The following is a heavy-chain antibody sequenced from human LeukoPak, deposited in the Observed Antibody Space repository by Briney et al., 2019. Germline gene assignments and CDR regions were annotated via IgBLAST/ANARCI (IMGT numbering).Heavy chain of an antibody. CDR3: ATRRPYCSSTSCYEINAFDI. J-gene: IGHJ3*02. D-gene: IGHD2-2*01. V-gene: IGHV1-69*01. Sequence: NYAQKFQGRVTITADESTSTAYMELSSLRSEDTAVYYCATRRPYCSSTSCYEINAFDIWGQGTMVTVSS.